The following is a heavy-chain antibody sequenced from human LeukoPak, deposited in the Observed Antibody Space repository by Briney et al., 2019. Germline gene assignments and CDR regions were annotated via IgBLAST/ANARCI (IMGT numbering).Heavy chain of an antibody. D-gene: IGHD6-19*01. V-gene: IGHV3-74*01. J-gene: IGHJ4*02. Sequence: PGGSLRLSCVASGFTFSSYWMHWVRHAPGKGLVWVSRINTDGTSTTYADSVKGRFTISRDNANNTLYLQMNSLRAEDTAVYYCAKSIAVAGYFDYWGQGTLVTVSS. CDR3: AKSIAVAGYFDY. CDR2: INTDGTST. CDR1: GFTFSSYW.